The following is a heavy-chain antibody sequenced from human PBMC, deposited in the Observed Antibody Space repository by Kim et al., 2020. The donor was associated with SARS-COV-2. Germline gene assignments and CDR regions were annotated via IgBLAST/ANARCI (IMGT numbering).Heavy chain of an antibody. Sequence: GGSLRLSCAASGFTFGEYAMHWVRQAPGKGLEWVSGISWNSGSIGYADSVKGRFTISRDNAKNSLYLQMNSLRAEDTALYYCAKADCSSTSCLNWFDPWGQGTLVTVSS. J-gene: IGHJ5*02. CDR3: AKADCSSTSCLNWFDP. D-gene: IGHD2-2*01. CDR2: ISWNSGSI. V-gene: IGHV3-9*01. CDR1: GFTFGEYA.